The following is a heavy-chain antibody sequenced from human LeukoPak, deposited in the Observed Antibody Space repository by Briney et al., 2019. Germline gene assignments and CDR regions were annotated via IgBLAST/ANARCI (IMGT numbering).Heavy chain of an antibody. CDR1: GGPISSGGYY. J-gene: IGHJ4*02. Sequence: SQTLSLTCTVSGGPISSGGYYWSWIRQPPGKGLEWIGYIYHSGSTYYNPSLKSRVTISVDRSKNQFSLKLSSVTAADTAVYYCARIPSISWSYIWGQGTLVTVSS. CDR2: IYHSGST. CDR3: ARIPSISWSYI. V-gene: IGHV4-30-2*01. D-gene: IGHD1-26*01.